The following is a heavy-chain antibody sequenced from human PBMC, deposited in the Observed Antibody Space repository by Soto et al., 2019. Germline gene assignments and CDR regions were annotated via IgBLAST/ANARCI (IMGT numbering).Heavy chain of an antibody. V-gene: IGHV3-33*01. CDR2: IWYDGSNK. D-gene: IGHD3-16*02. Sequence: FLRLSCAASGFTFSSYGMHWVRQASGKGLEWVAVIWYDGSNKYYADSVKGRFTISRDNSKNTLYLQMNSLRAEDTAVYYCARGGIWGSYRYLDYWGQGTLVTVSS. CDR3: ARGGIWGSYRYLDY. CDR1: GFTFSSYG. J-gene: IGHJ4*02.